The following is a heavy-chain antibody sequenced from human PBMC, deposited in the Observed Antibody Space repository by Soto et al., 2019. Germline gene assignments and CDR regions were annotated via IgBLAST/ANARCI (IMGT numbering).Heavy chain of an antibody. J-gene: IGHJ6*02. CDR2: ISGSDNTT. V-gene: IGHV3-23*01. CDR3: APMGV. CDR1: GFTFSSYA. Sequence: GGSLRLSCAASGFTFSSYAMSWVRQAPGKGLEWVSAISGSDNTTYYADSVKGRFTISRDNSKNSLYLQMNSLRADDTALYYCAPMGVWGQGTTVTVSS.